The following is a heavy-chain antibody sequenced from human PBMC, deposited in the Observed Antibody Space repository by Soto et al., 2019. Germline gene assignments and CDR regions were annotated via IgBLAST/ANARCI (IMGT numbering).Heavy chain of an antibody. D-gene: IGHD6-13*01. CDR3: AREGVSSSWYNYYGMDV. CDR1: GGSISSYY. Sequence: QVQLQESGPGLVKPSETLSLTCTVSGGSISSYYWSWIRQPPGKGLEWIGYIYYSGSTNYNPSLKSLVTISVDTSKNQCSLKLSSVTAADTAVYYCAREGVSSSWYNYYGMDVWGQGTTVTVSS. J-gene: IGHJ6*02. V-gene: IGHV4-59*01. CDR2: IYYSGST.